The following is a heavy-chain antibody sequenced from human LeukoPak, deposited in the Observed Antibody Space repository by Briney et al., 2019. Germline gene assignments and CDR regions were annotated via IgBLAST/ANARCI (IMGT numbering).Heavy chain of an antibody. V-gene: IGHV1-3*01. J-gene: IGHJ4*02. D-gene: IGHD6-19*01. CDR3: ARSSIAVAGTPPYFDY. CDR2: INAGNGNT. Sequence: ASVKVSCKASGYTFTSYAMHWVRQAPGQRLEWMGWINAGNGNTKYSQKFQGRVTITRDTSASTAYMELSSLRSEDTAVYYCARSSIAVAGTPPYFDYWGQGTLVTVSS. CDR1: GYTFTSYA.